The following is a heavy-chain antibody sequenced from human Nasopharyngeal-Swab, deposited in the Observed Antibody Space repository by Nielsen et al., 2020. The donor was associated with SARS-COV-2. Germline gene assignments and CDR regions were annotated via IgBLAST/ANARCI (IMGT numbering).Heavy chain of an antibody. CDR3: ARSEATVVTTYYYYGMDV. CDR2: MNPNSGNT. D-gene: IGHD4-23*01. V-gene: IGHV1-8*01. CDR1: GYTFTSYD. J-gene: IGHJ6*02. Sequence: ASVKVSCKASGYTFTSYDINWVRQATGQGLEWMGWMNPNSGNTGYAQKFQGRVTMTRNTSISTAYMELRSLRSDDTAVYYCARSEATVVTTYYYYGMDVWGQGTTVTVSS.